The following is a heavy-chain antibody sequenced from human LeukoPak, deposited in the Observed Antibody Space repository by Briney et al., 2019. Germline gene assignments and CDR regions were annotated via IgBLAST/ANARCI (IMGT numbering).Heavy chain of an antibody. J-gene: IGHJ5*02. D-gene: IGHD1-26*01. CDR1: GYTFTSYG. CDR3: ARGGVVGATPSWFDP. Sequence: ASVKVSCKASGYTFTSYGISWVRQAPGQGLEWMGWISAYNGNTNYAQKLQGRVTMTTDTSTSTAYMELRSLRSDDTVVYYCARGGVVGATPSWFDPWGQGTLVTVSS. CDR2: ISAYNGNT. V-gene: IGHV1-18*01.